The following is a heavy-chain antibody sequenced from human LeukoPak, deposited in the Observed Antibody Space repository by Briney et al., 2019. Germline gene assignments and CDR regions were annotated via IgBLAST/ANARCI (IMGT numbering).Heavy chain of an antibody. D-gene: IGHD6-19*01. CDR3: ARNSSLHY. CDR1: GYTFTDYY. CDR2: INPNSGGT. V-gene: IGHV1-2*02. J-gene: IGHJ4*02. Sequence: ASVKVSCKASGYTFTDYYMHWVRQAPGQGLEWMVWINPNSGGTNYAQKFQGRVTMTRDTSISTAYMELSRLTSDDTAVYHCARNSSLHYWGQGTLVTVSS.